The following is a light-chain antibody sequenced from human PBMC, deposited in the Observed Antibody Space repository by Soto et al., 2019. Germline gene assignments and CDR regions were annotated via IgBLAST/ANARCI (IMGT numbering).Light chain of an antibody. CDR2: EVS. CDR3: SSYTQFSTVV. J-gene: IGLJ3*02. V-gene: IGLV2-14*01. Sequence: QPVLTQPASVSGSPGQSITISCTGTSSDVGAYDFVSWYQQHPGKAPKLVIYEVSNRPSGISSRFSGSKSGNTASLTISGLQAEDEADYYCSSYTQFSTVVFGGGTKLTVL. CDR1: SSDVGAYDF.